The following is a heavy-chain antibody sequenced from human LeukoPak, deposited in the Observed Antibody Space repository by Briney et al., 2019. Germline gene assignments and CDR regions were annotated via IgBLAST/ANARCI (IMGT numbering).Heavy chain of an antibody. CDR3: ARGRMTTVTNFDY. CDR2: IYYSGST. J-gene: IGHJ4*02. CDR1: GGSISSSSYY. V-gene: IGHV4-39*01. D-gene: IGHD4-17*01. Sequence: SETLSLTCTVSGGSISSSSYYWGWIRQPPGKGLEWIGSIYYSGSTYYNPSLKSRVTISVDTSKNQFSLKLSSVTAADTAVYYCARGRMTTVTNFDYWGQGTLVTVSS.